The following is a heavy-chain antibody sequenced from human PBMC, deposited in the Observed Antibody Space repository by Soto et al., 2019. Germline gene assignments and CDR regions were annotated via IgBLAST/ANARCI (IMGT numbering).Heavy chain of an antibody. CDR3: AREVSGSYSTFDS. V-gene: IGHV3-11*01. CDR2: ITSNGRAM. Sequence: GGSLRLSCAASGFTFSDYYMSWIRQAPGKGLEWISYITSNGRAMSYADSVKGRFTISRDNAANSLYLQMNSLRVEDTAFYYCAREVSGSYSTFDSWGQGILVTVSS. CDR1: GFTFSDYY. J-gene: IGHJ4*02. D-gene: IGHD6-19*01.